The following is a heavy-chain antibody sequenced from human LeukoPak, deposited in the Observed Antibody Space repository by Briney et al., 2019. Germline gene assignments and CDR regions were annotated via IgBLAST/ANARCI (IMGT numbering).Heavy chain of an antibody. V-gene: IGHV1-69*06. CDR2: IIPIFGTA. Sequence: GASVKVSCKASGGTFSSYAISWVRQAPGQGLEWMGGIIPIFGTANYAQKFQGRVTITADKSTSTAYMELSSLRSEDTAVYYCARDVSLGYCSGGSCYGGDSWYFDYWGQGALVTVSS. CDR3: ARDVSLGYCSGGSCYGGDSWYFDY. J-gene: IGHJ4*02. CDR1: GGTFSSYA. D-gene: IGHD2-15*01.